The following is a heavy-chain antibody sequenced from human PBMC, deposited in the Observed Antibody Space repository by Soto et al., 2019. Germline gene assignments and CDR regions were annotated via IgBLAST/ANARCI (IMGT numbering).Heavy chain of an antibody. Sequence: QVQLVQSGAEVKKPGASVKVSCKASGDTFTSYGISWVRQAPGQGLEWMGWISAYNGNTNYAEKLQGRVTMTTDTSTTTAYMELRSLRSDDTDVYYCARGGQNGYYDSRAMVDYWGQGTLVTVSS. D-gene: IGHD3-22*01. CDR3: ARGGQNGYYDSRAMVDY. CDR2: ISAYNGNT. CDR1: GDTFTSYG. V-gene: IGHV1-18*01. J-gene: IGHJ4*02.